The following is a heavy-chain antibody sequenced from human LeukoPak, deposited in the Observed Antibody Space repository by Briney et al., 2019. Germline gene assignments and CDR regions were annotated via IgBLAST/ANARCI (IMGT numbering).Heavy chain of an antibody. J-gene: IGHJ4*02. D-gene: IGHD3-22*01. CDR2: IYYSGST. CDR1: GGSISSSNW. V-gene: IGHV4-4*02. CDR3: ARGADYYDSSGYVTRAVDY. Sequence: SSETLSLTCAVSGGSISSSNWWSWVRQPPGKGLEWIGYIYYSGSTNYNPSLKSRVTISVDTSKNQFSLKLSSVTAADTAVYYCARGADYYDSSGYVTRAVDYWGQGTLVTVSS.